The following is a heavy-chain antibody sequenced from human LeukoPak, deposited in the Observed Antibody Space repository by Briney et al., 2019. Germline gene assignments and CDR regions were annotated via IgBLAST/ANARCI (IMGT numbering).Heavy chain of an antibody. CDR2: IYYTGST. V-gene: IGHV4-59*12. J-gene: IGHJ4*02. Sequence: PSETLSLTCTVSGGSISSYYWTWIRQPPGKGLEWIGHIYYTGSTNYNPSLKSRVTISVDTSKNQFSLKLSSVTAADTAVYYCAEIAAAGTALFDYWGQGTLVTVSS. CDR1: GGSISSYY. CDR3: AEIAAAGTALFDY. D-gene: IGHD6-13*01.